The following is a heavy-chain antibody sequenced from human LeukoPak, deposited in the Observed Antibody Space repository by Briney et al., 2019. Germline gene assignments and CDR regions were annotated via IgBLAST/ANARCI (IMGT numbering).Heavy chain of an antibody. D-gene: IGHD5-18*01. Sequence: PSETLSLTCTVSSDSISSSYWSWIRQPPGKGLEWIGYISYSGSTSSNPSLRSRVTISVDTSKNQFSLRLTSVTAADTAMYYCARGGQLNWFDPWGQGTLVTVSS. CDR3: ARGGQLNWFDP. CDR1: SDSISSSY. J-gene: IGHJ5*02. V-gene: IGHV4-59*01. CDR2: ISYSGST.